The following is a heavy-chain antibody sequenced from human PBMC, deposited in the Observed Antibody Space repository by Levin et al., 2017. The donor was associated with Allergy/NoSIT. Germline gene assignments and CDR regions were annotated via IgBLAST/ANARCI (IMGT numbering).Heavy chain of an antibody. D-gene: IGHD2-8*01. CDR3: AREMAETAAVTFDV. CDR1: GFSFSSFA. CDR2: ISPYTGDT. J-gene: IGHJ3*01. Sequence: GESLKISCKASGFSFSSFAFTWVRQAPGQGLEWMGWISPYTGDTKFAQKLQDRVSMTTDTPTSTVYMELRNLTSDDTAVYYCAREMAETAAVTFDVWGQGTMIIVSS. V-gene: IGHV1-18*01.